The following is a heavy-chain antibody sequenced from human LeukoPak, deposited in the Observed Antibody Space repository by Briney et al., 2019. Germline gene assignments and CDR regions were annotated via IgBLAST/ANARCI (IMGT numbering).Heavy chain of an antibody. CDR1: ASTFTDYY. CDR2: ISPSGTVI. D-gene: IGHD3-10*01. V-gene: IGHV3-11*01. J-gene: IGHJ4*02. Sequence: GGSLRLSCSASASTFTDYYMSWIRQAPGKGLEWVSYISPSGTVIYYGDSVKGRFTISRDNAKKSLYLQMNSLRAEDTAVYYCARDYNCWGQGTLVTVSS. CDR3: ARDYNC.